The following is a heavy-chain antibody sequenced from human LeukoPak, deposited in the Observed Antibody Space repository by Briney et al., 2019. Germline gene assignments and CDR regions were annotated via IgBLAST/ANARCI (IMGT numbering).Heavy chain of an antibody. CDR3: ARRRYNWNAIDY. V-gene: IGHV3-21*04. CDR2: ISKSGTYI. D-gene: IGHD1-20*01. CDR1: GFTFRDYT. Sequence: PGGSLRLSCAASGFTFRDYTMNWVRQAPGKGLEWVSAISKSGTYIKYADSVKGRFTVSRDNAKNSLYLQMNSLRAEDTAVYYCARRRYNWNAIDYWGQGTLVTVSS. J-gene: IGHJ4*02.